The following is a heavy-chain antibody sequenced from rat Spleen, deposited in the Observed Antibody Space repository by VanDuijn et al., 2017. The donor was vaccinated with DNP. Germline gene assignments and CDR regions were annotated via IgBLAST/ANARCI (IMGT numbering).Heavy chain of an antibody. D-gene: IGHD4-3*01. V-gene: IGHV3-1*01. Sequence: EVQLQESGPGLVKPSQSLSLTCSVTGYSITNNYWGWVRKFPGNKMEWIGHISYSGATSYIPSLKSRFSITRDSPKNQFFLQLNSVTAEYTATYYCARGGPYYFDFWGQGVMVTVSS. CDR2: ISYSGAT. CDR1: GYSITNNY. J-gene: IGHJ2*01. CDR3: ARGGPYYFDF.